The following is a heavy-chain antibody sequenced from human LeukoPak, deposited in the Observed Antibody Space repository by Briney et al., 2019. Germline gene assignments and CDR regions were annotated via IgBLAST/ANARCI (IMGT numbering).Heavy chain of an antibody. CDR2: IWYGGSNT. Sequence: GGSLRLSCAASGFSFSNYGMHWVRQAPGKGLEWVALIWYGGSNTYYADPVKGRFTISRDNSKNTLYLQMNSLRIEDMAVYYCAKERATIFGLVTAIDDCGQVTLVPVSS. D-gene: IGHD3-3*02. V-gene: IGHV3-30*02. CDR3: AKERATIFGLVTAIDD. CDR1: GFSFSNYG. J-gene: IGHJ4*02.